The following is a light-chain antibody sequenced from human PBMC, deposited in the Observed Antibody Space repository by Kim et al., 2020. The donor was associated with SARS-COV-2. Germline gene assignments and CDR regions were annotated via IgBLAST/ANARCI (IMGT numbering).Light chain of an antibody. J-gene: IGLJ1*01. CDR2: GKN. CDR3: FSRDSSGTNL. V-gene: IGLV3-19*01. Sequence: VALGQTVRITCQGDSLRNFFASWIQQKPGQAPTLVIYGKNNRPSGIPDRFSGSSSGNTASLTITGAQAEDEADYYCFSRDSSGTNLFGAGTKVTVL. CDR1: SLRNFF.